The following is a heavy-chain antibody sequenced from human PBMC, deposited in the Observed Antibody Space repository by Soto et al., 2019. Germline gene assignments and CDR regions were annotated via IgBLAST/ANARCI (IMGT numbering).Heavy chain of an antibody. V-gene: IGHV1-18*04. J-gene: IGHJ4*02. CDR2: ISAYNGNT. CDR1: GYTFTSYG. Sequence: QVQLVQSGAEVKKPGASVKVSCKASGYTFTSYGISWVRQAPGQGLEWMGWISAYNGNTNYAQKLEGRVTMTTDTSKSTAYMELSSLRAVDTAVYYCERDRTYYYDSSGYYQGTTWYYWGQGTLVTVCS. D-gene: IGHD3-22*01. CDR3: ERDRTYYYDSSGYYQGTTWYY.